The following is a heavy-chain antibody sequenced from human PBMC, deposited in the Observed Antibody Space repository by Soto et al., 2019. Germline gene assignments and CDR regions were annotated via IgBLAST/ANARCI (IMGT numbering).Heavy chain of an antibody. CDR2: FDPEDGET. J-gene: IGHJ5*02. D-gene: IGHD3-10*01. Sequence: ASVKVSCKVSGYTLTELSMHWVRQAPGKGLEWMGGFDPEDGETMYAQKFQGRVTMTEDTSTDTAYMELSSLRSEDTAVYYCATDLTSPGSHYNWFDPWGQGTLVTVSS. CDR1: GYTLTELS. CDR3: ATDLTSPGSHYNWFDP. V-gene: IGHV1-24*01.